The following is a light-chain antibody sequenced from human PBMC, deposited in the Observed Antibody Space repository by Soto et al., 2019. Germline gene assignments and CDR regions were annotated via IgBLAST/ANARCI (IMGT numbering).Light chain of an antibody. CDR2: EVN. J-gene: IGLJ1*01. Sequence: QSVLTQPASVSGSPGQSITISCTGTSSDVGGYNYVSWYQQHPGKAPKLMIYEVNNRPSGVSKRFSGSKSGNTASLTISGLQAEDEADYYCSSFAGSSTFEVFGTGTKVTVL. CDR3: SSFAGSSTFEV. CDR1: SSDVGGYNY. V-gene: IGLV2-14*01.